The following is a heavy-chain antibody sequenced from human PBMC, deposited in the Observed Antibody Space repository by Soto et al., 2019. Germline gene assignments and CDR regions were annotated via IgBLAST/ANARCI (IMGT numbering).Heavy chain of an antibody. CDR1: GGSFSGYY. V-gene: IGHV4-34*01. CDR2: INHSGST. CDR3: ARGRREAGGSGSYFSGSYYYYLDF. Sequence: SETLSLTCAVYGGSFSGYYWSWIRQPPGKGLEWIGEINHSGSTNYNPSLKSRVTISVDTSKNQFSLKLSSVTAADTAVYFCARGRREAGGSGSYFSGSYYYYLDFSDKGTTVTVSS. D-gene: IGHD3-10*01. J-gene: IGHJ6*03.